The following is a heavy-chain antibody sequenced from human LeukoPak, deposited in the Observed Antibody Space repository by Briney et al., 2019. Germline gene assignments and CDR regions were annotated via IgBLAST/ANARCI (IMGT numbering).Heavy chain of an antibody. CDR1: GFSFSSYS. J-gene: IGHJ4*02. Sequence: GSPRLSCAASGFSFSSYSMNWVRQAPGKGLEWVSYISSGSSTMYYADSVKGRFTISRDNAKNSLYLQMNSLRDEDTAVYYCARADGYNRKFDYWGQRTVDPDSS. D-gene: IGHD5-24*01. CDR2: ISSGSSTM. V-gene: IGHV3-48*02. CDR3: ARADGYNRKFDY.